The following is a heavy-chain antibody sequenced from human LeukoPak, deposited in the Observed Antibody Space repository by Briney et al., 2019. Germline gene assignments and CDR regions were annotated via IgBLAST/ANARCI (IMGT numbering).Heavy chain of an antibody. CDR2: ISYDGSNK. Sequence: HPGRSLRLSCAASGFTFSSYAMHWVRQAPGKGLEWVAVISYDGSNKYYADSVKGRFTISRDNSKNTLYLQMNSLRAEDTAVYYCANPWSGRSSSDYWGQGTLVTVSS. D-gene: IGHD3-3*01. J-gene: IGHJ4*02. V-gene: IGHV3-30-3*01. CDR3: ANPWSGRSSSDY. CDR1: GFTFSSYA.